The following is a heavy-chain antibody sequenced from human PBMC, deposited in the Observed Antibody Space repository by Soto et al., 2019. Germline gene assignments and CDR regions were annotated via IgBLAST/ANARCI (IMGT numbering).Heavy chain of an antibody. J-gene: IGHJ6*02. V-gene: IGHV4-34*01. CDR2: INHSGST. D-gene: IGHD2-2*01. CDR3: ARDLPAANYYYYGMDV. Sequence: PSETLSLTCAVYGGSFSGYYWSWIRQPPGKGLEWIGEINHSGSTNYNPSLKSRVTISVDTSKNQFSLKLSSVTAADTAVYYCARDLPAANYYYYGMDVWGQGTTVTVSS. CDR1: GGSFSGYY.